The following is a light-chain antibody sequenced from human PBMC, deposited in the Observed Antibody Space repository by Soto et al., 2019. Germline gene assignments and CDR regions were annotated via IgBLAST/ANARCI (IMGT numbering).Light chain of an antibody. CDR2: ETS. CDR3: QQRRNWPWVFR. J-gene: IGKJ2*03. V-gene: IGKV3-11*01. CDR1: QSVTNY. Sequence: EIVLTQSPATLSLSPGETATLSCRASQSVTNYLAWFQQKPGQAPRLLIYETSNRAAGVPARFSGSGSGTDFDLTISSLEQEDVAVYDCQQRRNWPWVFRFGLGTKLEIK.